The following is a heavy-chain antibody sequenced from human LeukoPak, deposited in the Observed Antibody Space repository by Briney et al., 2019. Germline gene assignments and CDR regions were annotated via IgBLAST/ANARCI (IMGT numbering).Heavy chain of an antibody. CDR3: AKDDVAAAGTGPFY. J-gene: IGHJ4*02. CDR2: ISYDGSNK. V-gene: IGHV3-30*18. Sequence: GGSLRLSCAASGFTFSSYGMHWVRQAPGKGLEWVAVISYDGSNKYYADSVKGRFTISRDNSKNTLYLQMYSLRAEDTAVYYCAKDDVAAAGTGPFYWGQGTLVTVSS. CDR1: GFTFSSYG. D-gene: IGHD6-13*01.